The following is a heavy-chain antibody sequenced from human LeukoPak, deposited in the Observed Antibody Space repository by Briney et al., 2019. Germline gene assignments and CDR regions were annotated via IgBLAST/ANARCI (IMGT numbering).Heavy chain of an antibody. J-gene: IGHJ4*02. CDR2: INDNGDVT. Sequence: GGSLRLSCAASGFTFSSYAMSWVRQAPGKGLEWVSTINDNGDVTYYADSVKGRFTISRDNSKNTLYVQMNSLRAEDTAVYHCVKGRYIYGQVPFDYWGQGTLVPVSS. D-gene: IGHD5-18*01. CDR1: GFTFSSYA. V-gene: IGHV3-23*01. CDR3: VKGRYIYGQVPFDY.